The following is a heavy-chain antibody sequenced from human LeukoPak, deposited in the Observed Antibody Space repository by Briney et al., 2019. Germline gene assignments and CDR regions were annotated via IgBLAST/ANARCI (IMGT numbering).Heavy chain of an antibody. D-gene: IGHD6-13*01. CDR3: ARIPFPNSGSWPYFDY. V-gene: IGHV4-30-2*01. CDR2: IYPRGST. J-gene: IGHJ4*02. CDR1: GGSISSGSYS. Sequence: QSSETLSLTCAVSGGSISSGSYSWSWIRQPPGKGLEWIGYIYPRGSTYYNPSLKSRVILSLDKSANQFSLKLTSVTAADTAVYFCARIPFPNSGSWPYFDYWGQGILVTVSS.